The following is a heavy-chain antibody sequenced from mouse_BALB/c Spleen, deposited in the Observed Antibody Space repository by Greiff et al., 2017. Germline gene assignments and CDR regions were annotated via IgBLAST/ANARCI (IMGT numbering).Heavy chain of an antibody. Sequence: VQLQQSGAELVKPGASVKLSCTASGFNIKDTYMHWVKQRPEQGLEWIGRIDPANGNTKYDPKFQGKATITADTSSNTAYLQLSSLTSEDTAVYYYANPFITAATDYWGQGTLVTVSA. D-gene: IGHD1-2*01. CDR1: GFNIKDTY. CDR3: ANPFITAATDY. CDR2: IDPANGNT. J-gene: IGHJ3*01. V-gene: IGHV14-3*02.